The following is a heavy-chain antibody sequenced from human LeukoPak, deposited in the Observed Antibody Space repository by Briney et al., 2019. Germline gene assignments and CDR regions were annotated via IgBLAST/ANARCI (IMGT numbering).Heavy chain of an antibody. D-gene: IGHD3-10*02. J-gene: IGHJ6*03. CDR1: GFTFSSYA. CDR3: AKESYVNYYYYYMDV. Sequence: PGGSLRLSCAASGFTFSSYAMHWVRQAPGKGLEWVAVISYDGSNKYYADSVKGRFTISRDNSKNTLYLQMNSLRAEDTAVYYCAKESYVNYYYYYMDVWGKGTTVTISS. V-gene: IGHV3-30*04. CDR2: ISYDGSNK.